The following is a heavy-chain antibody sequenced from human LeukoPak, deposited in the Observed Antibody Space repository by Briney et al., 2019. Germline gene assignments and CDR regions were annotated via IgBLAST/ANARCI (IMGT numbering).Heavy chain of an antibody. CDR2: INWNGGST. CDR1: GFTFDDYG. Sequence: GGSLRLSCAASGFTFDDYGMSWVRQAPGKGLEWVSGINWNGGSTGYADSVKGRFTISRDNAKSSLYLQMNSLRAEDTAVYYCARDEDTPAFDIWGQGTMVTVSS. D-gene: IGHD2-15*01. CDR3: ARDEDTPAFDI. V-gene: IGHV3-20*04. J-gene: IGHJ3*02.